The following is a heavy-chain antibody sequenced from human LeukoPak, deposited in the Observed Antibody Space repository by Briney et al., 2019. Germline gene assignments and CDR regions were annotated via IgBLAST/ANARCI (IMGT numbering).Heavy chain of an antibody. V-gene: IGHV4-34*01. CDR2: INSGGDT. CDR1: GASFSGYD. Sequence: SETLSLTCGVEGASFSGYDWTWVRQPPGKGREWIGQINSGGDTNYNASLKSRVTISVDTSKNQFSLKVTSVTAADTAVYYCARGLGWQVTPMGLFYMDVWGEGATVIVSS. J-gene: IGHJ6*03. CDR3: ARGLGWQVTPMGLFYMDV. D-gene: IGHD2-21*02.